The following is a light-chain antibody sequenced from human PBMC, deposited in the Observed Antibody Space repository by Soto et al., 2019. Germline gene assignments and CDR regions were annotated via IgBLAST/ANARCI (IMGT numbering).Light chain of an antibody. CDR2: SAS. CDR1: RSISSF. Sequence: DIQMTQSPSSLSASVGDRITITCRASRSISSFLNWYQQKPGKAPKLLIYSASSLQSGVPSRFSGSGSGTDFTLTINNLQPEDFATYYCQQSYSSPPITFGQGTRLEIK. V-gene: IGKV1-39*01. CDR3: QQSYSSPPIT. J-gene: IGKJ5*01.